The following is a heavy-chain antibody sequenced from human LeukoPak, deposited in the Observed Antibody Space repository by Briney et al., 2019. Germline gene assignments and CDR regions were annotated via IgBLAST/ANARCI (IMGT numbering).Heavy chain of an antibody. CDR3: ARSRTGPNWFDP. CDR2: IYSSGTYI. V-gene: IGHV3-21*01. J-gene: IGHJ5*02. Sequence: GGSLRLPCAASGFTFSSYSMNWVRQAPGKGLEWVSSIYSSGTYIYYADSVKGRFTISRDNAKNSLYLQMNSLRAEDTAVYYCARSRTGPNWFDPWGQGTLVTVSS. CDR1: GFTFSSYS. D-gene: IGHD1-14*01.